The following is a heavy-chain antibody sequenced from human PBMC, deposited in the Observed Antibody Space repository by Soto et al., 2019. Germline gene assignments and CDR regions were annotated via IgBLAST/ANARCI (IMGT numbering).Heavy chain of an antibody. D-gene: IGHD2-15*01. CDR2: IIPILGIA. Sequence: SVKVSCKDSGGTFSSYTISWVRQAPGQGLEWMGRIIPILGIANYAQKFQGRVTITADKSTSTAYMELSSLRSEDTAVYYCARGYCSGGICDWFDPWGQGTLVTVSS. CDR1: GGTFSSYT. CDR3: ARGYCSGGICDWFDP. J-gene: IGHJ5*02. V-gene: IGHV1-69*02.